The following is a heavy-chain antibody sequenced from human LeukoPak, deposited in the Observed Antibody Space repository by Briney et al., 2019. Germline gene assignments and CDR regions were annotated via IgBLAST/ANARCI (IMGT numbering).Heavy chain of an antibody. Sequence: PGGSLRLSCAASGFTFSDYYMSWIRQAPGKGLEWVVYITGSGDIRSYLDSVKGRFTISRDNAKKSLYLQMNSLTVEDTALYYCAKGSSGSYYGVGYYFDYWGQGTLVTVSS. D-gene: IGHD1-26*01. J-gene: IGHJ4*02. CDR1: GFTFSDYY. V-gene: IGHV3-11*04. CDR3: AKGSSGSYYGVGYYFDY. CDR2: ITGSGDIR.